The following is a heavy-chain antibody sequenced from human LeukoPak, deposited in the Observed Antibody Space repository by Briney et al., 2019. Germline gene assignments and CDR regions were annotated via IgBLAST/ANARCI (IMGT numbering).Heavy chain of an antibody. V-gene: IGHV1-18*01. CDR1: GYTFTSYG. D-gene: IGHD6-19*01. Sequence: GASVKVSCKASGYTFTSYGISWVRQAPGQGLEWMGWISAYNGNTNYVQKLQGRVTMTTDTSTSTDYMELRSLRSDDTAVYYCARDRGSGWFVYWGQGTLVTVSS. J-gene: IGHJ5*01. CDR3: ARDRGSGWFVY. CDR2: ISAYNGNT.